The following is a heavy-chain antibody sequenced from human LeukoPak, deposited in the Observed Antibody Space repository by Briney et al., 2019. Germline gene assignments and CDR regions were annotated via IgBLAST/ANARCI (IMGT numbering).Heavy chain of an antibody. Sequence: GASVKVSCKSSGYTFTGYYMHWVRQAPGQGLEWMGWINPNSGGTNYAQKFQGRVTMTRDTSISTAYMELSRLRSDDTAVYYCAREVYCSSTGCYTGNGYFDYWGQGTLVTVSS. CDR2: INPNSGGT. CDR3: AREVYCSSTGCYTGNGYFDY. CDR1: GYTFTGYY. V-gene: IGHV1-2*02. D-gene: IGHD2-2*02. J-gene: IGHJ4*02.